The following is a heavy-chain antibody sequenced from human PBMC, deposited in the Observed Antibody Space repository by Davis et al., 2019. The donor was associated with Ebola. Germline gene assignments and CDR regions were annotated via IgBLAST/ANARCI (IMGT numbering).Heavy chain of an antibody. CDR2: ISFDATNT. J-gene: IGHJ3*02. Sequence: PGGSLRLSCAASGFTFSRYAMHWVRQAPGKGLEWVTVISFDATNTYYADSVKGRFTISRDNSKNTLYLQMNSLRAEDTAVYYCAKDLARFLEWLWDAFDIWGQGTMVTVSS. CDR3: AKDLARFLEWLWDAFDI. D-gene: IGHD3-3*01. CDR1: GFTFSRYA. V-gene: IGHV3-30-3*01.